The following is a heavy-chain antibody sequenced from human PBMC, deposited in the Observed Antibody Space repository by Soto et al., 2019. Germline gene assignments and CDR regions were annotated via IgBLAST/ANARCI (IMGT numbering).Heavy chain of an antibody. CDR1: GFTFSTSS. CDR3: ARPQGICISSSCPPDC. J-gene: IGHJ4*02. V-gene: IGHV3-21*01. CDR2: ISSTSAYI. D-gene: IGHD2-2*01. Sequence: GGSLRLSCAASGFTFSTSSMNWVRQAPGKGLEWVSSISSTSAYIYYADSVKGRFTISRDNAKNSLYLQMNFLRAEDTAVYYCARPQGICISSSCPPDCWGQGTLVTVSS.